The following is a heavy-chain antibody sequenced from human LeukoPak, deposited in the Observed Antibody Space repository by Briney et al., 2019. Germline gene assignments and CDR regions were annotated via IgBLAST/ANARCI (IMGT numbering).Heavy chain of an antibody. V-gene: IGHV3-30*02. CDR1: GFTFSSYG. Sequence: GGSLRLSCAASGFTFSSYGMHWVRQAPGKGLEWVAFIRYDGSNKYYADSVKGRFTISRDNSKNTLYLQMNSLRAEDTAVYYCAKDVDGNMRLRFENSGQGTLVTVSS. CDR3: AKDVDGNMRLRFEN. J-gene: IGHJ5*02. D-gene: IGHD2/OR15-2a*01. CDR2: IRYDGSNK.